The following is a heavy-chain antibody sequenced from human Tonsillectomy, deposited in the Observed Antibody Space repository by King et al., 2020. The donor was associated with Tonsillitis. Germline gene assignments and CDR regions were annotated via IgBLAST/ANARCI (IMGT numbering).Heavy chain of an antibody. D-gene: IGHD5-24*01. CDR3: ATGEEGWLQLGPFDP. CDR2: IIPMFGTE. CDR1: GGTFSSYA. V-gene: IGHV1-69*01. Sequence: QLVQSGAEVKKPGSSVKVSCKASGGTFSSYAISWVRQAPGQGLEWMGGIIPMFGTENYARKFQGRVTITADESTSTAYMELSSLRYEDTAMYYCATGEEGWLQLGPFDPGGQGTLVTVSS. J-gene: IGHJ5*02.